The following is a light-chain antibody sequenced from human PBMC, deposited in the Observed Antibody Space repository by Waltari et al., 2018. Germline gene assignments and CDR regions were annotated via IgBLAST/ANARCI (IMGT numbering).Light chain of an antibody. CDR2: AAS. V-gene: IGKV1-39*01. CDR3: QQTYTSPPT. J-gene: IGKJ1*01. Sequence: DIQMTQSPSSLSASVGTRVTLTCRARQSINTHLNWYQKKSVTIPNLLIYAASSLQSGVPSMCSCSGAGTDFTLTISSLQPEDFATYYCQQTYTSPPTFGQGTKVEIK. CDR1: QSINTH.